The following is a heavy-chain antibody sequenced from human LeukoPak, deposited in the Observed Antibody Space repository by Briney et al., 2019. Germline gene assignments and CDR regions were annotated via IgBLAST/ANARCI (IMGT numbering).Heavy chain of an antibody. Sequence: SETLSLTCTVSGGSISGGGYYWSWIRQHPGKGLEWIGYIYYSGSTYYNPSPKSRVTISVDTSKNQFSLKLSSVTAADTAVYYCARMTTDYDILTGLLGFDYWGQETLVTVSS. CDR3: ARMTTDYDILTGLLGFDY. CDR2: IYYSGST. CDR1: GGSISGGGYY. V-gene: IGHV4-31*03. D-gene: IGHD3-9*01. J-gene: IGHJ4*02.